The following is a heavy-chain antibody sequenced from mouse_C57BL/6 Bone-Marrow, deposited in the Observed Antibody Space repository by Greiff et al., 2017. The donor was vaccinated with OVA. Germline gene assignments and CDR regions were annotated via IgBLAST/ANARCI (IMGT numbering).Heavy chain of an antibody. V-gene: IGHV1-81*01. CDR1: GYTFTSYG. J-gene: IGHJ4*01. D-gene: IGHD2-1*01. CDR3: ARRLVYSYAMDY. Sequence: VKLQQSGAELARPGASVKLSCKASGYTFTSYGISWVKQRTGQGLEWIGEIYPRSGNTYYNEKFKGKATLTADKSSSTAYMELRSLTSEDSAVYFCARRLVYSYAMDYWGQGTSVTVSS. CDR2: IYPRSGNT.